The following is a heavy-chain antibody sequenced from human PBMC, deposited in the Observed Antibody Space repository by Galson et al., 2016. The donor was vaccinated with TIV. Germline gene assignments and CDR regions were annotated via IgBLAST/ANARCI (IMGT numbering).Heavy chain of an antibody. Sequence: SLRLSCAASGLTFSDYWMHWVRRAPGRGLEWLANIKQDGSVTFHAVAVKGRFAISRDNARNSLYLQMDSLRVDDTAVYYCANFAANYWGRGTLVTVSS. CDR2: IKQDGSVT. D-gene: IGHD3-9*01. V-gene: IGHV3-7*01. CDR3: ANFAANY. CDR1: GLTFSDYW. J-gene: IGHJ4*02.